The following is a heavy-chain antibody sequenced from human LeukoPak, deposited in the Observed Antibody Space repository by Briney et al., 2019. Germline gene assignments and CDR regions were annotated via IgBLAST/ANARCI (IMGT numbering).Heavy chain of an antibody. J-gene: IGHJ4*02. CDR2: ISGSGDNT. CDR1: GFSLSTYS. V-gene: IGHV3-23*01. D-gene: IGHD3-22*01. CDR3: AKGSYYDSSGSFYFDY. Sequence: QPGGSLRLSCAASGFSLSTYSMIWVRQAPGKGLEWVSGISGSGDNTYYADSVKGRFTISRDNSKNTLYVQVNSLGTEDTAAYYCAKGSYYDSSGSFYFDYWGQGTLVTVSS.